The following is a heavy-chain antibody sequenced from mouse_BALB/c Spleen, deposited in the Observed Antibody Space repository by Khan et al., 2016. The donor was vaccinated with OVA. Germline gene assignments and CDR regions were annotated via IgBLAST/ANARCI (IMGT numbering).Heavy chain of an antibody. D-gene: IGHD1-1*01. CDR1: GFTFSSYG. CDR3: ATSYFYGYYFDY. V-gene: IGHV5-17*02. J-gene: IGHJ2*01. Sequence: EVMLVESGGGLVQPGGSRKLSCAASGFTFSSYGMHWVRQAPEKGLEWVAYISGDSSTIYYADTVKGRFTISRDNPKNNLFLQMTSLMSEDTARYYCATSYFYGYYFDYWGPGTTLTVSS. CDR2: ISGDSSTI.